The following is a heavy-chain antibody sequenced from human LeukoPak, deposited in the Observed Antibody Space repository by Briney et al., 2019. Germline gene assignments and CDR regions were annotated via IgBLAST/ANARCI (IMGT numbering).Heavy chain of an antibody. Sequence: SETLSLTCTVSGYSISSGYYWGWIRQPPGKGLEWIGSIYHSGSTYYNPSLKSRVTISVDTSKNQFSLKLSSVTAADTAVYYCAVMTTDVYYYYYYMDVWGKGTTVTVSS. CDR1: GYSISSGYY. CDR3: AVMTTDVYYYYYYMDV. CDR2: IYHSGST. D-gene: IGHD4-11*01. V-gene: IGHV4-38-2*02. J-gene: IGHJ6*03.